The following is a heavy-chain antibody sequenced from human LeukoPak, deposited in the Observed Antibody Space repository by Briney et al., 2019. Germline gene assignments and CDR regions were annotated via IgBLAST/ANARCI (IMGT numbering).Heavy chain of an antibody. J-gene: IGHJ6*02. CDR2: INIHDDA. Sequence: GESLRLSCAASGFSVSGNYLTWVRQAPGRGLEWVSFINIHDDAFYADSVKGRFTISRDNAKNSLYLQMSNLRAEDTAVYFCARGGGLDVWGQGATVTVSS. CDR1: GFSVSGNY. V-gene: IGHV3-53*01. D-gene: IGHD3-16*01. CDR3: ARGGGLDV.